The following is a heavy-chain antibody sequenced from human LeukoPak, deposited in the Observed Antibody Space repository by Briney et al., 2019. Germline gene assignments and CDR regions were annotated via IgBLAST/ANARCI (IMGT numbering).Heavy chain of an antibody. J-gene: IGHJ3*02. D-gene: IGHD2/OR15-2a*01. Sequence: ASVKVSCKASGYTFTSYAMNWVRQAPGQRLEWMGWINAGNGNTKYSQKFQGRVTITRDTASTAYMELSSLRSEDTAVYYCAREGNRGAFDIWGQGTMVTVSS. V-gene: IGHV1-3*01. CDR3: AREGNRGAFDI. CDR2: INAGNGNT. CDR1: GYTFTSYA.